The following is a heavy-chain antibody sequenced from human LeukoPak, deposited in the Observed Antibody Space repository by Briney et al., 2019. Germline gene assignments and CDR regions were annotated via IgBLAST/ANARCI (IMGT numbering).Heavy chain of an antibody. Sequence: GSLRLSCAASGFTFSSYAMSWVRQAPGKGLEWVSAISGSGGSTYYADSVKGRFTISRDNSKNTLYLQMNSLRAEDTAVYYCAKDLLYYYGSGSQPLFDYWGQGTLVTVSS. D-gene: IGHD3-10*01. CDR3: AKDLLYYYGSGSQPLFDY. CDR2: ISGSGGST. V-gene: IGHV3-23*01. CDR1: GFTFSSYA. J-gene: IGHJ4*02.